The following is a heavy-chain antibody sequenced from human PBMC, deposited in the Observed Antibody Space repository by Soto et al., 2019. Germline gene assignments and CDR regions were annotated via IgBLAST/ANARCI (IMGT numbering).Heavy chain of an antibody. J-gene: IGHJ4*02. D-gene: IGHD3-10*01. CDR1: GDTFNFYT. V-gene: IGHV1-69*02. CDR2: FNPILSFS. CDR3: ATSFGSGSRAFDY. Sequence: QVQLVQSGAEVKKPGSSVKVSCKASGDTFNFYTITWVRQAPGLGLEWMGRFNPILSFSNSALKFQGRVTLTADKSTSTAYMVLSSLRSEDTAIYYCATSFGSGSRAFDYMGQGALVTVSS.